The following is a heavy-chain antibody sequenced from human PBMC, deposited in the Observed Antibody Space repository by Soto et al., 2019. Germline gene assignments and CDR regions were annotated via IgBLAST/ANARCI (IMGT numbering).Heavy chain of an antibody. CDR1: GGSFSGYY. CDR2: INHSGST. V-gene: IGHV4-34*01. CDR3: ARVSGIYYYGMDV. Sequence: QVQLQQWGAGLLKPSETLSLTCAVYGGSFSGYYWNWIRQPPGKGLEWIGEINHSGSTNYNPSLKSRDTISVDTSKNQFSLKLSSVTAADTAVYYCARVSGIYYYGMDVWGQGTTVTVSS. D-gene: IGHD3-10*01. J-gene: IGHJ6*01.